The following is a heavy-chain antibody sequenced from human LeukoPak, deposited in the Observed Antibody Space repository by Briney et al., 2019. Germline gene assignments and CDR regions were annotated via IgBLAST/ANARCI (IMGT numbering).Heavy chain of an antibody. D-gene: IGHD4-17*01. CDR2: IYSGGST. J-gene: IGHJ4*02. Sequence: GGSLRLSCVASGFTVSGNYMTWVRQAPGRGLEWVSVIYSGGSTYYADSVKGRFTVSRDNSKNTLHLQMNSLRVDDTAVYYCARRFYYGDYFDYWGQGTLVTVSS. CDR3: ARRFYYGDYFDY. V-gene: IGHV3-66*01. CDR1: GFTVSGNY.